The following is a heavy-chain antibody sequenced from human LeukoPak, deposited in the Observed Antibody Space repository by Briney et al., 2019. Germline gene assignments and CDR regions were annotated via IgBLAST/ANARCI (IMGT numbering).Heavy chain of an antibody. Sequence: PGGSLRLSCAASGFTFSSHGMNWVRQAPGKGLEWVSGISPSGGITYYTDSVKGRFTISRDNSKNTLYLQMNSLRPEDTAVYFCARDGMVYAKGNYFDLWGRGTLVTVSS. CDR3: ARDGMVYAKGNYFDL. CDR1: GFTFSSHG. D-gene: IGHD2-8*01. V-gene: IGHV3-23*01. CDR2: ISPSGGIT. J-gene: IGHJ2*01.